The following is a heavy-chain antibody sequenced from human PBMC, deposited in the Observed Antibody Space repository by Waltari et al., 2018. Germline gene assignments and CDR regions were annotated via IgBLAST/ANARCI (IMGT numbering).Heavy chain of an antibody. CDR2: VDPEDGET. J-gene: IGHJ4*02. Sequence: EVQLVQSGAEVKKPGATVKISCKVSGYTFTDYYMHWVQQAPGTGLEWMGLVDPEDGETIYAEKFQGRVTITADTSTDTAYMELSSLRSEDTAVYYCARGVYSSSWFSKRPYYFDYWGQGTLVTVSS. D-gene: IGHD6-13*01. CDR3: ARGVYSSSWFSKRPYYFDY. CDR1: GYTFTDYY. V-gene: IGHV1-69-2*01.